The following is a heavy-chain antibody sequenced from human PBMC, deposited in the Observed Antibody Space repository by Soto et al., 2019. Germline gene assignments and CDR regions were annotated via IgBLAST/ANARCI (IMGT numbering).Heavy chain of an antibody. Sequence: QAQLVQSGTEVKKPGASVKVSCKASGYPFTGPYIYWVRQAPGQGLEWMGWINPSSGGTEFAEKFQGRVTVTRDTSLRTVFLELNSLTSDDTGVYFCARDFRTYSHGVDVW. D-gene: IGHD4-4*01. J-gene: IGHJ6*01. CDR2: INPSSGGT. CDR1: GYPFTGPY. CDR3: ARDFRTYSHGVDV. V-gene: IGHV1-2*02.